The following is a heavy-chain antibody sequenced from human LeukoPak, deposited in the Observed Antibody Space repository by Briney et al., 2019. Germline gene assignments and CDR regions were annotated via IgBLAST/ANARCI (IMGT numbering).Heavy chain of an antibody. D-gene: IGHD3-22*01. J-gene: IGHJ4*02. CDR2: IYYSGST. CDR1: GGSISSYY. Sequence: PSETLSLTCTVSGGSISSYYWSRIRQPPGKGLEWIGYIYYSGSTNYNPSLKSRVTISVDTSKNQFSLKLSSVTAADTAVYYCASHYYDSSGRDYWGQGTLVTVSS. CDR3: ASHYYDSSGRDY. V-gene: IGHV4-59*01.